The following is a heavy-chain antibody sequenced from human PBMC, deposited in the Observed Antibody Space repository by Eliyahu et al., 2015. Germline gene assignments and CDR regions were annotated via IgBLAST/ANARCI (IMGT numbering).Heavy chain of an antibody. V-gene: IGHV1-46*03. CDR2: IXPSGGXT. J-gene: IGHJ4*02. Sequence: QVQLVQSGAEVKKPGASVKVSCKASGYTFTSYYMHWVRXAPGXGLEWMGIIXPSGGXTSYAQKFQGRVTMTRDTSTSTVYMELSSLRSEDTAVYYCARAYSGYDDYWGQGTLVTVSS. CDR1: GYTFTSYY. CDR3: ARAYSGYDDY. D-gene: IGHD5-12*01.